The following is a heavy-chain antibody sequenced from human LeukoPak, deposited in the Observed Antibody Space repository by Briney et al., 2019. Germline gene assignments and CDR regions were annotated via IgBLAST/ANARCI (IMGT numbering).Heavy chain of an antibody. CDR1: GYTFTSYG. CDR2: INGGNGDA. CDR3: ARKLYSSSRYYYYYGMDV. V-gene: IGHV1-3*01. J-gene: IGHJ6*02. Sequence: ASVKVSCKTSGYTFTSYGMHWVRQAPGQRLEWMGWINGGNGDAKYSQKFQGRVTIIRDTSASTGYMELSSLRSEDTAVYYCARKLYSSSRYYYYYGMDVWGQGTTVTVSS. D-gene: IGHD6-13*01.